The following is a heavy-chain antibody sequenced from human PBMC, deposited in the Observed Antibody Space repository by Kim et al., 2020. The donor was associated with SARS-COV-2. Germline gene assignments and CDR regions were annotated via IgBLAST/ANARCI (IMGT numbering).Heavy chain of an antibody. Sequence: GGSLRLSCAASGFTFSDHAMNWVRQAPGRGLEWVSGIGGTDGTTYYADFVKGRFTISRDNSRNTLFLLMNALRAEDTAIYYCAKSDCAGGGCFPINYWGQGTLVTVSS. CDR3: AKSDCAGGGCFPINY. V-gene: IGHV3-23*01. D-gene: IGHD2-8*02. CDR2: IGGTDGTT. J-gene: IGHJ4*02. CDR1: GFTFSDHA.